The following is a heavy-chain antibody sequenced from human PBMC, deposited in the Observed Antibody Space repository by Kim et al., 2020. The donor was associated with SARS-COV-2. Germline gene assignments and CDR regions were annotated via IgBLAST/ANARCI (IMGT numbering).Heavy chain of an antibody. CDR1: GFTFSSYA. Sequence: GGSLRLSCAASGFTFSSYAMNWVRQTPGKGLEWVSAISGSGGSTYYADSVKGRFTISRDNSKNTLYLQMNSLRAEDTAVYYCAKRKYYYYTMDVWGQGTTVTVSS. CDR2: ISGSGGST. CDR3: AKRKYYYYTMDV. J-gene: IGHJ6*02. V-gene: IGHV3-23*01.